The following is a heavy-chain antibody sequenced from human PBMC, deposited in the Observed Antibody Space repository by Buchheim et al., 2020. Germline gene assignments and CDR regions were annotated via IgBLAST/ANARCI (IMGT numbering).Heavy chain of an antibody. Sequence: QVQLVESGGGLVKPGGSLRLSCAASGFTFSDYYMSWIRQAPGKGLEWVSYIGSSGSTIYYADSVKGRLTISRDNSKNSRYLQMDSLRAEDTAVYYCARDRVSRRIVLVPGASNWFDPWGQGTL. J-gene: IGHJ5*02. D-gene: IGHD2-2*01. CDR1: GFTFSDYY. V-gene: IGHV3-11*01. CDR3: ARDRVSRRIVLVPGASNWFDP. CDR2: IGSSGSTI.